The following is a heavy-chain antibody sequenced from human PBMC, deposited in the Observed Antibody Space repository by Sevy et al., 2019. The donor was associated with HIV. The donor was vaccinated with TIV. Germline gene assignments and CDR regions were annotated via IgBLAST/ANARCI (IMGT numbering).Heavy chain of an antibody. J-gene: IGHJ4*02. V-gene: IGHV1-24*01. CDR1: GYTLTELS. CDR2: FDPEDGET. D-gene: IGHD3-10*01. CDR3: ATDAGMARRKRAFDY. Sequence: ASLKVSCKVSGYTLTELSMHWVRQAPGKGLEWMGGFDPEDGETIYAQKFQGRVTMTEDTSTDTAYMELSSLRSEDTAVYYCATDAGMARRKRAFDYWGQGTLVTVSS.